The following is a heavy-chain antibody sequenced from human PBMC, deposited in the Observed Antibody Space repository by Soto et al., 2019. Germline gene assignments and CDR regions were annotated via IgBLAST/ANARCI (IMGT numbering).Heavy chain of an antibody. CDR2: IIPIFGKV. CDR3: AKGAVAGTPTSYYYYGMDV. CDR1: GGTFRTYA. J-gene: IGHJ6*02. Sequence: QVQLLQSGAEVKKPGSSVRVSCEASGGTFRTYAISWVRQAPGQGLEWMGEIIPIFGKVNYAQKFQGRVTNTADNSTTTVYMDLRSLTSEDTAVYYCAKGAVAGTPTSYYYYGMDVWGQGTTVTVS. V-gene: IGHV1-69*14. D-gene: IGHD6-19*01.